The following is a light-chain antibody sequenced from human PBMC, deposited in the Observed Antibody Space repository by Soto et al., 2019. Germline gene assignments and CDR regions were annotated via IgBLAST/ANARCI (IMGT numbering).Light chain of an antibody. CDR1: QDIRNE. CDR2: AAS. J-gene: IGKJ4*01. V-gene: IGKV1-6*01. CDR3: LQDFTYPLT. Sequence: AIQMTQSPSSLSASVGERVTITCRASQDIRNELAWYQQKPGKAPNLLIYAASNLQSGVPSRFSGSGSGTDFTLTISSLQPEDVATYYCLQDFTYPLTFGGGTKVAIK.